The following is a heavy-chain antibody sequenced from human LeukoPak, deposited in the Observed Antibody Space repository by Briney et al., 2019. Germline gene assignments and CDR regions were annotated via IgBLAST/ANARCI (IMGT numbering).Heavy chain of an antibody. CDR3: ARTVPRAGYGSSWHLDY. CDR2: IYYSGNT. V-gene: IGHV4-59*01. J-gene: IGHJ4*02. Sequence: PSETLSLTCTVSGGSISSYYWSWIRQPPGKGLEWLGYIYYSGNTNYNPSLKSQVTISVDTSKNQFSLRLSSVTAADTAVYFCARTVPRAGYGSSWHLDYWGQGTLVTVSS. CDR1: GGSISSYY. D-gene: IGHD6-13*01.